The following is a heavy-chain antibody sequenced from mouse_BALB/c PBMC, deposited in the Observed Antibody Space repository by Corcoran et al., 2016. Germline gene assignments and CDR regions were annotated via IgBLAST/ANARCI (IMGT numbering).Heavy chain of an antibody. J-gene: IGHJ4*01. V-gene: IGHV1-77*01. CDR3: ARRAGPPAMDY. D-gene: IGHD3-3*01. CDR1: GYTFTDYY. Sequence: QVQLQQSGAELARPGASVKLSCKASGYTFTDYYINWVKQRTGQGLEWIGEIYPGSGNTYYNEKFKGKATLTADKSSSTAYMQLSSLTSEDSAVYFGARRAGPPAMDYWGQGTSVTVSS. CDR2: IYPGSGNT.